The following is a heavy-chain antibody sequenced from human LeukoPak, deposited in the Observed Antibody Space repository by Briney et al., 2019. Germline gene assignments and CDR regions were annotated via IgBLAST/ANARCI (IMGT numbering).Heavy chain of an antibody. CDR2: IYASGST. D-gene: IGHD6-6*01. J-gene: IGHJ5*02. V-gene: IGHV4-4*07. CDR3: ASSYSSSSRWWFDP. CDR1: DGSISSYY. Sequence: PSETLSLTCTVSDGSISSYYWNWIRQPAGKGLEWIGRIYASGSTTYNPSLKSRVTISVDKPKNQFSLKLSSVTAADTAVYYCASSYSSSSRWWFDPWGQGTLVTVSS.